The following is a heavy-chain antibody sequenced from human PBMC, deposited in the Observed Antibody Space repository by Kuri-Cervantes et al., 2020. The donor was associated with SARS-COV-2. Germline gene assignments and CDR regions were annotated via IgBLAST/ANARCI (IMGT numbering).Heavy chain of an antibody. CDR3: ARDENYSSSWYADYYYYYGMDV. D-gene: IGHD6-13*01. CDR2: LSGTGAGA. Sequence: GGSLRLSCTASGFSFSSFAMSWVRQGPGKGLEWVAILSGTGAGAYYADSVKGRFTVSRDNSKNTPYLQMNSLRAEDTAVYYCARDENYSSSWYADYYYYYGMDVWGQGTTVTVSS. V-gene: IGHV3-23*01. J-gene: IGHJ6*02. CDR1: GFSFSSFA.